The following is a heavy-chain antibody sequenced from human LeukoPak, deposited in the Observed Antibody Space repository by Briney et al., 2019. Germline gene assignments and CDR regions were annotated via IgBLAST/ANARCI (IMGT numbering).Heavy chain of an antibody. CDR3: ARRNDFDI. CDR1: GASIGSGDSISSGDYY. CDR2: IYSNEAT. J-gene: IGHJ3*02. Sequence: SETLSLTCTVSGASIGSGDSISSGDYYWTWIRQPPGKGLEWIGYIYSNEATQYKPSLKSRVTISADTSKNQFSLKLTSVSAADTAIYYCARRNDFDIWGQGTMVTVSS. V-gene: IGHV4-61*08.